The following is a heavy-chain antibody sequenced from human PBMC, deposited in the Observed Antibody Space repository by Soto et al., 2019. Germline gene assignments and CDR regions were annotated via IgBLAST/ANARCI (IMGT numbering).Heavy chain of an antibody. D-gene: IGHD1-26*01. V-gene: IGHV1-2*02. CDR3: ARGDRGREMSGTYFYYYGVDV. CDR2: INPNTGGT. Sequence: RASVKVSCKASGYTFTAYYLHCVRQAPGQGLEWMGWINPNTGGTNYAQKFQGSITMTRDTSLSTAYMELSWLTSDDTAVYYCARGDRGREMSGTYFYYYGVDVWGQGTTVTVSS. J-gene: IGHJ6*02. CDR1: GYTFTAYY.